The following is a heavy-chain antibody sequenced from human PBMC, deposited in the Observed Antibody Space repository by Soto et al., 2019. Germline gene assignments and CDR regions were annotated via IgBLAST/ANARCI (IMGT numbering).Heavy chain of an antibody. D-gene: IGHD3-16*01. CDR2: IYWYDDK. V-gene: IGHV2-5*01. Sequence: QITLKESGPTLVKPTQTLTLTCTFSGFSLTTRGVGVGWIRQPPGKALECLALIYWYDDKRYSPSLQSRLSTPNDTSKNQVVLTMTNVDPVDTATYYCAHIPNYYQYDWFDPWGQGTLVSVSS. CDR1: GFSLTTRGVG. CDR3: AHIPNYYQYDWFDP. J-gene: IGHJ5*02.